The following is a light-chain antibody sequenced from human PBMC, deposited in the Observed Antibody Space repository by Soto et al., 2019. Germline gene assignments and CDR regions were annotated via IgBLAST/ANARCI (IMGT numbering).Light chain of an antibody. CDR1: ISDVGGYNY. CDR3: SSYTSISTYV. J-gene: IGLJ1*01. CDR2: DVR. Sequence: QSALTQPASVSESPRQSVTISCTGTISDVGGYNYVSWYQQHPGKAPKLMNFDVRHLPAGAAHRSAGSKAGYTASVTIAGLPADDEADYYCSSYTSISTYVFGTGTKLTVL. V-gene: IGLV2-14*03.